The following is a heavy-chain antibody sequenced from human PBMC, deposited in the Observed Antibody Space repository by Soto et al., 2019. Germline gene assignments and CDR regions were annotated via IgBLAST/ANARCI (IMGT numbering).Heavy chain of an antibody. CDR1: GYTFTSYV. D-gene: IGHD2-15*01. J-gene: IGHJ4*02. CDR3: ARAGYCSGGSCYSGPNFDY. CDR2: ISAYNGNT. Sequence: GASVKVSCKASGYTFTSYVISWVRQAPGQGLEWMGWISAYNGNTNYAQKLQGRVTMTTDTSTSTAYMELRSLRSDDTAVYYCARAGYCSGGSCYSGPNFDYWGQGTLVTVSS. V-gene: IGHV1-18*01.